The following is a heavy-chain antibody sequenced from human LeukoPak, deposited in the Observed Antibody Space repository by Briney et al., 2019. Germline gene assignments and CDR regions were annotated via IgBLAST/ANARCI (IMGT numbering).Heavy chain of an antibody. CDR2: IYYSGST. Sequence: PSETLSLTCTVSGGSISSSSYYWGWIRQPPGKGLEWIGSIYYSGSTYYSPSLKSRITISVDTSKNQFSLKVRSVTAADTAVYYCASGFRYSSEPPNFDYWGQGTLVTVSS. D-gene: IGHD6-25*01. CDR1: GGSISSSSYY. V-gene: IGHV4-39*07. CDR3: ASGFRYSSEPPNFDY. J-gene: IGHJ4*02.